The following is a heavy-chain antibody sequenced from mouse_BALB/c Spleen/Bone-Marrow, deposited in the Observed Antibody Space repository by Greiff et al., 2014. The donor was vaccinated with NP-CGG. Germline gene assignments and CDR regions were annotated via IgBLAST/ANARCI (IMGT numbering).Heavy chain of an antibody. CDR3: ARVYLWYFDV. CDR1: GFSLTSYG. Sequence: QVQLQQSGPGLVAPSQSLSITCTVSGFSLTSYGVHWVRQPPGKGLEWLGVIWAGGSTNYNSALMSRLSISKDNSKGQVFLKMNSLQTDATAMYYCARVYLWYFDVWGAGTTVTVSS. V-gene: IGHV2-9*02. D-gene: IGHD2-3*01. J-gene: IGHJ1*01. CDR2: IWAGGST.